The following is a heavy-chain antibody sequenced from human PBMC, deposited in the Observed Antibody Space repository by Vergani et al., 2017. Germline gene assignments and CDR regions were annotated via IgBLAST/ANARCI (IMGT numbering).Heavy chain of an antibody. Sequence: EVQLVQSGAEVKKPGESLKISCKGSGYSFTSYWIGWVRQMPGKGLEWMGIIYPGDSDTRYSPSFQGQVTISADKSISTAYLQWSSLKASDTAMYYCARRSRGIAAAGTHSNAFDIWGQGTMVTGSS. CDR3: ARRSRGIAAAGTHSNAFDI. D-gene: IGHD6-13*01. CDR1: GYSFTSYW. J-gene: IGHJ3*02. CDR2: IYPGDSDT. V-gene: IGHV5-51*03.